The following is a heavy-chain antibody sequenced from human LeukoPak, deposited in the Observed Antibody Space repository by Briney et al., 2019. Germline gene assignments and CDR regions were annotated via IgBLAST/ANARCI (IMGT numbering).Heavy chain of an antibody. V-gene: IGHV3-48*03. Sequence: GGSLRLSCAASVFTFTSYEMNWVRQAPGKGLEWVSYINSDGTTIYYADSVKGRFTISRDYAKNSLYLQMNSLRAEDTAIYYCARERAVAGAGFDYWGQGTLVTVSS. J-gene: IGHJ4*02. CDR2: INSDGTTI. D-gene: IGHD6-19*01. CDR1: VFTFTSYE. CDR3: ARERAVAGAGFDY.